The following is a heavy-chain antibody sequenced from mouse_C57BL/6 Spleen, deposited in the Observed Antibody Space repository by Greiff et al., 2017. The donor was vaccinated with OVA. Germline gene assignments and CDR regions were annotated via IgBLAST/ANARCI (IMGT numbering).Heavy chain of an antibody. CDR1: GFTFSSYA. Sequence: EVQGVESGGGLVKPGGSLKLSCAASGFTFSSYAMSWVRQTPEKRLEWVATISDGGSYTYYPDNVKGRFTISRDNAKNNLYLQMSHLKSEDTAMYYCARDRIITSGFAYWGQGTLVTVSA. V-gene: IGHV5-4*01. CDR2: ISDGGSYT. CDR3: ARDRIITSGFAY. J-gene: IGHJ3*01. D-gene: IGHD1-1*01.